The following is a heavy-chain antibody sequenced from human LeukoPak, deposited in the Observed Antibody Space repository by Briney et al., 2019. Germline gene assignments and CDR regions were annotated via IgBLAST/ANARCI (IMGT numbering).Heavy chain of an antibody. J-gene: IGHJ4*02. CDR2: ISTTGTYI. CDR3: ARETDYGSHVDY. CDR1: GFTFISYS. D-gene: IGHD4-17*01. Sequence: GSLRLSCAASGFTFISYSMNWVRQAPGKGLEWVSSISTTGTYIYYADSVKGRFTISRDNAKKSLYLQMNSLRAEDTAVYYCARETDYGSHVDYWGQGTLVTVSS. V-gene: IGHV3-21*01.